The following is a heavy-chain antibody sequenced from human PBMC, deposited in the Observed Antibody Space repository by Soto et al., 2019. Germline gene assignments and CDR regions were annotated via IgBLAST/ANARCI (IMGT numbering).Heavy chain of an antibody. V-gene: IGHV2-70*01. J-gene: IGHJ6*02. CDR1: GFSLSTSGMC. Sequence: SGPTLVNPTQTLALTCTFSGFSLSTSGMCVSWIRQPPGKALEWLALIDWDDDKYYSTSLKTRLTISKDTSKNQVVLTMTNMDPVDTATYYCARTSCIAARPYYYYYGMDVWGQGTTVTVSS. CDR3: ARTSCIAARPYYYYYGMDV. CDR2: IDWDDDK. D-gene: IGHD6-6*01.